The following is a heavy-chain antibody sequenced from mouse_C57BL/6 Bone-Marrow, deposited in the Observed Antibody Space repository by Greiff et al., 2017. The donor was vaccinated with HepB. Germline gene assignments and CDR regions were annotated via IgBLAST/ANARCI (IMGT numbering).Heavy chain of an antibody. V-gene: IGHV1-64*01. CDR3: GRLRRLGNAMDY. Sequence: QVQLQQPGAELVKPGASVKLSCKASGYTFTSYWMHWVKQRPGQGLEWIGMIHPNSGSTNYNEKFKSKATLTVDKSSSTAYMQLSSLTSEDSAVYYCGRLRRLGNAMDYWGQGTSVTVSS. CDR1: GYTFTSYW. J-gene: IGHJ4*01. CDR2: IHPNSGST. D-gene: IGHD1-1*01.